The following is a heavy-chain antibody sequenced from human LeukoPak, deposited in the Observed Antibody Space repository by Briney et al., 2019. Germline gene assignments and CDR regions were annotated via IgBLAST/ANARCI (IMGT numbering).Heavy chain of an antibody. J-gene: IGHJ4*02. CDR2: ISYDGSNK. CDR3: AKGLFFIDGVVVAANEYYFDY. Sequence: GGSLRLSCAASGFTFSSYAMRWVRQAPGKGLEWVAVISYDGSNKYYADSVKGRFTISRDNSKNSLYLQMNSLRAEDTAVYYCAKGLFFIDGVVVAANEYYFDYWGQGTLVTVSS. V-gene: IGHV3-30-3*01. D-gene: IGHD2-15*01. CDR1: GFTFSSYA.